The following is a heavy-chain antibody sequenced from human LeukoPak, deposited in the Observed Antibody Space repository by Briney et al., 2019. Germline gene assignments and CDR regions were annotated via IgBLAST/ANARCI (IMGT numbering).Heavy chain of an antibody. J-gene: IGHJ6*03. CDR3: ARHPVLDYSNYLVGSYMDV. CDR2: IIPIFGTA. D-gene: IGHD4-11*01. V-gene: IGHV1-69*05. Sequence: SVRVSCKASGGTFSSYAISWVRQAPGQGLEWMGGIIPIFGTANYAQKFQGRVTITTDESTSTAYMELSSLRSEDTAVYYCARHPVLDYSNYLVGSYMDVWGKGTTVTVSS. CDR1: GGTFSSYA.